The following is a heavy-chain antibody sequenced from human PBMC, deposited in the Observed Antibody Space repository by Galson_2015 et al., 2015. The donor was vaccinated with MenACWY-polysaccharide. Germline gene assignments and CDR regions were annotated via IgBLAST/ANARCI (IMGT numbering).Heavy chain of an antibody. Sequence: SLRLSCAASGFTFSGYSMSWVRQAPGKGLESIASISYSGDTTFYADSVRGRFTISRDNSQNTLYLHMSSLRVDDTAVYFCAKDLHWYGMDVWGHGTTVTVS. CDR2: ISYSGDTT. D-gene: IGHD3/OR15-3a*01. CDR3: AKDLHWYGMDV. V-gene: IGHV3-23*01. CDR1: GFTFSGYS. J-gene: IGHJ6*02.